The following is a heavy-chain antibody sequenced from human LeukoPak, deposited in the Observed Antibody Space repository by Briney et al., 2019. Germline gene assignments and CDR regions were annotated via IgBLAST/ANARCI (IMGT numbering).Heavy chain of an antibody. D-gene: IGHD3-22*01. CDR2: ISGSGAMT. J-gene: IGHJ4*02. CDR3: ARGHYDSSGYYNY. CDR1: GFTLSNHA. Sequence: GGSLRLSCAASGFTLSNHAMIWVRQAPGKGLEWVSSISGSGAMTYYADSVKGRFTISRDNAMDTLYLQMNSLRADDTAVYYCARGHYDSSGYYNYWGQGTLVTVSS. V-gene: IGHV3-23*01.